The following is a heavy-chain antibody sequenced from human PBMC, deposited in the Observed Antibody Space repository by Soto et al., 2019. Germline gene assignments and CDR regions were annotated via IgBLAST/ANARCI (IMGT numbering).Heavy chain of an antibody. CDR1: GFTFRTYG. J-gene: IGHJ4*02. CDR3: ARGYGGADY. D-gene: IGHD4-17*01. CDR2: IGSATSTI. Sequence: LRLSCAASGFTFRTYGMNWVRQAPGKGLEWVSFIGSATSTIYYADSVKGRFTISRDNAKTSLYLQMNSLRDEDTAVYYCARGYGGADYWGQGTLVTVSS. V-gene: IGHV3-48*02.